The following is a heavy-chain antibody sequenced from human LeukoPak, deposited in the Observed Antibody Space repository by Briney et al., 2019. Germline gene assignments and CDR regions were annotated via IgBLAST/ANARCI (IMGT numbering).Heavy chain of an antibody. D-gene: IGHD2-2*02. Sequence: SETLSLTCTVSGGSISNYYWNWIRQPPGKGLEWIGYIYYSGNTNYNPSLKSRVTISVDTSKNQFSLKLSSLTAADTAVYYCASRPYTYGYFDNWGPGTLVTVSS. CDR2: IYYSGNT. J-gene: IGHJ4*02. CDR1: GGSISNYY. CDR3: ASRPYTYGYFDN. V-gene: IGHV4-59*12.